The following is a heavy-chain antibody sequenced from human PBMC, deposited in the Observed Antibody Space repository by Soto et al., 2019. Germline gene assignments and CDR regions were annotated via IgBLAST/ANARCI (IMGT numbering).Heavy chain of an antibody. CDR3: ARSRTPPFLTVTPYYYYGMDV. CDR1: GYTFTSYD. D-gene: IGHD4-4*01. CDR2: MNPNSGNT. V-gene: IGHV1-8*01. J-gene: IGHJ6*02. Sequence: GASVKVSCKASGYTFTSYDINWVRQATGQGLEWMGWMNPNSGNTGYAQKFQGRVTMTRNTSINTAYMELSSLRSEDTAVYYCARSRTPPFLTVTPYYYYGMDVWGQGTTVTVSS.